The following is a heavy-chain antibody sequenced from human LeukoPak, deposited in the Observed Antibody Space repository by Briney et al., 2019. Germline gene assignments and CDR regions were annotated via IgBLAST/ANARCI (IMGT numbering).Heavy chain of an antibody. CDR1: GGSISSYY. V-gene: IGHV4-59*08. CDR3: ARHNPGSFDY. CDR2: IYYSGST. J-gene: IGHJ4*02. Sequence: PSETLSLTCTVSGGSISSYYWSWIRQPPGKGLEWIGYIYYSGSTNYNPSLKSRVTISVDTSKNQFSLKLSSVTAADTAVYYCARHNPGSFDYWGQGTLVTVSS.